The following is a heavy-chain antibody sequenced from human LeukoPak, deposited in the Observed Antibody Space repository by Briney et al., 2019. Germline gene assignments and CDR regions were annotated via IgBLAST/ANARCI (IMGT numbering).Heavy chain of an antibody. CDR3: ASGRQLGY. V-gene: IGHV3-7*01. Sequence: GGSLSLSCAASGFTFSNFWMSWVRQAPGKGLEWVANIKEDGSEKYYVDSVKGRFTISRDNARNSLYLQMNSLRAEDTAVYYCASGRQLGYWGQGTLVTVSS. CDR1: GFTFSNFW. CDR2: IKEDGSEK. D-gene: IGHD6-13*01. J-gene: IGHJ4*02.